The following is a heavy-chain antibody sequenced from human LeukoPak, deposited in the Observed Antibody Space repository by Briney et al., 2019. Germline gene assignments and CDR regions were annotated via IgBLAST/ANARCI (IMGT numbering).Heavy chain of an antibody. D-gene: IGHD6-6*01. CDR3: ARSGAMSSSTGANHFDY. J-gene: IGHJ4*02. CDR1: GYTFTTYG. CDR2: IIPIFGTA. V-gene: IGHV1-69*05. Sequence: ASVKVSCKASGYTFTTYGISWVRQAPGQGLEWMGGIIPIFGTANYAQKFQGRVTISTDESTSTAYMELSSLRSEDTAVYYCARSGAMSSSTGANHFDYWGQGTLVTVSS.